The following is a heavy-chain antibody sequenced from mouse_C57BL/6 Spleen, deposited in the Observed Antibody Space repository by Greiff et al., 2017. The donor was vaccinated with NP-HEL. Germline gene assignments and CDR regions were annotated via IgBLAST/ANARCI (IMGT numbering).Heavy chain of an antibody. Sequence: EVQLVESGGGLVQPKGSLKLSCAASGFSFNTYAMNWVRQAPGKGLEWVARIRSKSNNYATYYADSVKDRFTISRDDSESMLYLQMNNLKTEDTAMYYCVRQGDYGSSPFDYWGQGTTLTVSS. CDR1: GFSFNTYA. CDR2: IRSKSNNYAT. CDR3: VRQGDYGSSPFDY. J-gene: IGHJ2*01. V-gene: IGHV10-1*01. D-gene: IGHD1-1*01.